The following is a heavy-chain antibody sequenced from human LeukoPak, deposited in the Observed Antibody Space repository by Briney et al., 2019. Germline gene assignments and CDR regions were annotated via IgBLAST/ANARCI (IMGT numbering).Heavy chain of an antibody. J-gene: IGHJ4*02. D-gene: IGHD3-3*01. CDR2: INWNAVRT. CDR3: ARGSSTSAVPGIFGFWPH. Sequence: PGGSLRLFRATSGFTFDDYAMSWVRQIPGKGLEWVSGINWNAVRTDYADSVKGRFTISRDNTENSLHLQMNSLRVEDTALYYCARGSSTSAVPGIFGFWPHGGPGTLVIVSS. V-gene: IGHV3-20*04. CDR1: GFTFDDYA.